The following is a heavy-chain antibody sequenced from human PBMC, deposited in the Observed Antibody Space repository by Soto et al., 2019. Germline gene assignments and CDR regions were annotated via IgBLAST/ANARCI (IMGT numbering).Heavy chain of an antibody. CDR2: MSYDGSDT. CDR1: GFIVSNNV. J-gene: IGHJ4*02. V-gene: IGHV3-30*02. CDR3: TIVRVADSALDH. Sequence: GGSLILCCVGSGFIVSNNVMHWVRQTPGKGLEWVAFMSYDGSDTFYADSVKGRFTISRDNSKNTLFLHMSNLRAEDTAMYYCTIVRVADSALDHWGQGTLVTVSS. D-gene: IGHD3-10*02.